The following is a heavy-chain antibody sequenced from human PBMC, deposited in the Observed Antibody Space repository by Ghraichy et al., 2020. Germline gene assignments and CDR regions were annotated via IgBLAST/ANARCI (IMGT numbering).Heavy chain of an antibody. V-gene: IGHV3-15*01. J-gene: IGHJ3*02. CDR3: TTDPPTTVPTGGDAFDI. CDR2: IKSKTDGGTT. D-gene: IGHD4-17*01. Sequence: LSLTCAASGFTFSNAWMSWVRQAPGKGLEWVGRIKSKTDGGTTDYAAPVKGRFTISRDDSKNTLYLQMNSLKTEDTAVYYCTTDPPTTVPTGGDAFDIWGQGTMVTVSS. CDR1: GFTFSNAW.